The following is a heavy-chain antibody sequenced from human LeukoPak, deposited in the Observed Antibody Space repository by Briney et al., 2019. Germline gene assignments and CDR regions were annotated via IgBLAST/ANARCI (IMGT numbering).Heavy chain of an antibody. CDR2: ISSSGSTI. D-gene: IGHD2-8*02. J-gene: IGHJ3*01. Sequence: GGSLRLSCEASGFTFTGSEMNWVRQAPGKGLEWISYISSSGSTIQYAHSVKGRFTISRDNHKNSLYLQMNSLRAEATAVYYCARDKALMLYTSDAFDVWGQGTVVTVSS. CDR3: ARDKALMLYTSDAFDV. V-gene: IGHV3-48*03. CDR1: GFTFTGSE.